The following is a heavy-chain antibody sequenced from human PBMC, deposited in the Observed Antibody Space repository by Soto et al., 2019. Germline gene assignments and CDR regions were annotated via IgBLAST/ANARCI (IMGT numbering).Heavy chain of an antibody. CDR2: ISGGGGNS. CDR1: GFTFSSYA. J-gene: IGHJ6*02. CDR3: AKAVGVWFWYGMDV. D-gene: IGHD3-10*01. V-gene: IGHV3-23*01. Sequence: EVQLLESGGGLMQPGGSLRLSCTASGFTFSSYAMSWVRQAPGKGLEWVSSISGGGGNSYYADSVKGRVTISRDNSKNTLHLQMNSLRADDTAVYYCAKAVGVWFWYGMDVWGQGTSVTVSS.